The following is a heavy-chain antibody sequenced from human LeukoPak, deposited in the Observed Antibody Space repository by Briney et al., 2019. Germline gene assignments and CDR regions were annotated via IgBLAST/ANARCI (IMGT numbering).Heavy chain of an antibody. CDR2: INHSGST. V-gene: IGHV4-34*01. CDR1: GGSFSGYY. CDR3: ARGVFLSRDFWSGYYKNWFDP. J-gene: IGHJ5*02. D-gene: IGHD3-3*01. Sequence: SETLSLTCAVYGGSFSGYYWSWIRQPPGKGLEWIGEINHSGSTNYNPSLKSRVTISVDTSKNQFSLKLNSVTAADTAVYYCARGVFLSRDFWSGYYKNWFDPWGQGTLVTVSS.